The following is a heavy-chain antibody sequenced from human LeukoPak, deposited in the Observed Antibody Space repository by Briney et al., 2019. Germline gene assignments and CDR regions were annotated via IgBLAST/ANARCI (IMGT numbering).Heavy chain of an antibody. CDR2: IYHSGST. D-gene: IGHD3-22*01. CDR1: GGSISSGGYS. J-gene: IGHJ4*02. CDR3: ARASHPYYYDSSGSLDY. Sequence: SETLSLTCAVSGGSISSGGYSWSWIRQPPGKGLEWIGYIYHSGSTYYNPSLKSRVTISVDTSKNQFSLKLSSVTAADTAVYYCARASHPYYYDSSGSLDYWSQGTLVTVSS. V-gene: IGHV4-30-2*01.